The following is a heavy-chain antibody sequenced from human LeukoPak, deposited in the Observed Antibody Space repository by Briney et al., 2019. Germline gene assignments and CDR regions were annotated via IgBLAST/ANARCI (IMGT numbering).Heavy chain of an antibody. CDR2: INPNSGGT. V-gene: IGHV1-2*02. Sequence: VASVKVSCKASGYTFTGYYMHWVRQAPGQGLEWMGWINPNSGGTNYAQKFQGRVTITRNTSISTAYMELSSLRSEDTAVYCCARDQQAGGWVGYYYYYYMDVWGKGTTVTVSS. CDR1: GYTFTGYY. CDR3: ARDQQAGGWVGYYYYYYMDV. J-gene: IGHJ6*03. D-gene: IGHD6-19*01.